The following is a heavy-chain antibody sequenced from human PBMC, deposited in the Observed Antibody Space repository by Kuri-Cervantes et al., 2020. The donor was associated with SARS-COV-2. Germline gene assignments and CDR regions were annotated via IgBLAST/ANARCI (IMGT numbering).Heavy chain of an antibody. V-gene: IGHV3-30*02. CDR3: ASLVVVPAAALLNYGMDV. D-gene: IGHD2-2*01. CDR1: GFTFSSYG. CDR2: IRYDGSNK. Sequence: GESLKISCAASGFTFSSYGMHWVRQAPGKGLEWVAFIRYDGSNKYYADSVKGRFTIPRDNSKNTLYLQMNSLRAEGTAVYYCASLVVVPAAALLNYGMDVWGQGTTVTVSS. J-gene: IGHJ6*02.